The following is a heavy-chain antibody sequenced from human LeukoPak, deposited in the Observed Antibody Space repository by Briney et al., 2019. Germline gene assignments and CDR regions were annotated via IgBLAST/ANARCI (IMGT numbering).Heavy chain of an antibody. J-gene: IGHJ4*02. CDR1: GFTFSSYA. CDR2: ISYDGSNK. CDR3: ARGPVDY. Sequence: PGGSLRLSCAASGFTFSSYAMHWVRQAPGKGLEWVAVISYDGSNKYYADSVKGRFTISRDNAKNSLYLQMNSLRAEDTAVYYCARGPVDYWGQGTLVTVSS. V-gene: IGHV3-30-3*01.